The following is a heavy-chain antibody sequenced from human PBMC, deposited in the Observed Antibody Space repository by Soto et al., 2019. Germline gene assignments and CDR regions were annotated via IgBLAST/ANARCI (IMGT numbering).Heavy chain of an antibody. D-gene: IGHD2-2*02. CDR1: GFTFSGYS. CDR3: ARDQPLHKPYQLLYFGEKRAEAKPFDY. CDR2: ISSSSSYI. V-gene: IGHV3-21*01. J-gene: IGHJ4*02. Sequence: PGGSLRLYCAASGFTFSGYSMNWVRQSPGKGLEWVSSISSSSSYIYYADSVKGRFTISRDNAKNSLYLQMNSLRAEDTAVYYCARDQPLHKPYQLLYFGEKRAEAKPFDYWGQGTLVTVSS.